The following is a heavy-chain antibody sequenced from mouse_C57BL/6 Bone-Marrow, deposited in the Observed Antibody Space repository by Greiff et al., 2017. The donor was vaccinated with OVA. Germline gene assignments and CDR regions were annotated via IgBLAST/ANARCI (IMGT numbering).Heavy chain of an antibody. CDR2: ISSGSCTI. CDR3: ARPATVVALYAMDY. D-gene: IGHD1-1*01. CDR1: GFTFSDYG. J-gene: IGHJ4*01. Sequence: EVKLVESGGGLVKPGGSLKLSCAASGFTFSDYGMHWVRQAPEQGLEWVAYISSGSCTIYYADTVKGRFTISRDNAKNTLFRQMTSLRSEDTAMYYCARPATVVALYAMDYWGQGTSVTVSS. V-gene: IGHV5-17*01.